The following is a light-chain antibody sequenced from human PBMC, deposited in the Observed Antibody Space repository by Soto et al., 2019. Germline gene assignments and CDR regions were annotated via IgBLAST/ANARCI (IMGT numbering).Light chain of an antibody. V-gene: IGKV3-20*01. J-gene: IGKJ5*01. CDR2: GAS. CDR3: HQYDRSPFT. Sequence: EIVLTQSPGTLSLSPGERATLSCRASQSVTRTDLAWYQQTPGQTPRLLIYGASNRATGVPDRFSGSGSGTDFTLTISGLEPEDFAVYYCHQYDRSPFTFGQGTRLEIK. CDR1: QSVTRTD.